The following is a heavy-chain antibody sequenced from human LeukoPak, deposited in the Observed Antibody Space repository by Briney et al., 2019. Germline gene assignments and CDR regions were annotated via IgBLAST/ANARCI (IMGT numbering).Heavy chain of an antibody. CDR1: GGSITSYY. V-gene: IGHV4-59*01. CDR2: IYYSGST. CDR3: ARGDMVTTFDS. Sequence: ETLSLICSVSGGSITSYYWSWIRKPPGKGLEWIGYIYYSGSTNHNPSLKSRVTMSVDTSTNQVSLKLSSVTAADTAIYFCARGDMVTTFDSWGQGTLVTVSS. J-gene: IGHJ4*02. D-gene: IGHD5-12*01.